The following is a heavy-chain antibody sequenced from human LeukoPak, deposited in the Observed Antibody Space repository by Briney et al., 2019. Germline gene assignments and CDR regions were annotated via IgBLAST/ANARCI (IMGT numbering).Heavy chain of an antibody. CDR2: MNPNSGNT. J-gene: IGHJ6*03. CDR1: GYTFTSYD. D-gene: IGHD6-13*01. Sequence: ASVKVSCKASGYTFTSYDINWVRQATGQGLEWMGWMNPNSGNTGYAQKFQGRVTITRNTSISTAYMELSSLRSEDTAVYYCARDFRAGSSWYRGDYYYYYMDVWGKGTTVTVSS. V-gene: IGHV1-8*03. CDR3: ARDFRAGSSWYRGDYYYYYMDV.